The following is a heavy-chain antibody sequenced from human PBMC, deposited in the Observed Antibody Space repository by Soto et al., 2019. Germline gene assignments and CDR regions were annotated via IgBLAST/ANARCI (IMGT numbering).Heavy chain of an antibody. D-gene: IGHD3-3*01. CDR1: GGDVTSSRYY. CDR2: IYYGDST. V-gene: IGHV4-39*01. CDR3: ATMEPHNDFWSANYYFAY. Sequence: SETLSLTCTVSGGDVTSSRYYWAWIRQTPGKGLEWIATIYYGDSTYYSASLKSRVTISIDTSKNQFSLKMTSVTAADTAVYLCATMEPHNDFWSANYYFAYWGQGT. J-gene: IGHJ4*02.